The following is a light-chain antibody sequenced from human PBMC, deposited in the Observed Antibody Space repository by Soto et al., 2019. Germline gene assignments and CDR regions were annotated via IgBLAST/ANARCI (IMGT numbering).Light chain of an antibody. J-gene: IGLJ1*01. Sequence: QSVLSQPPSVSAAPGQRVTISCSGSTSNIGKYYVSWYQQVPGTAPRLLIYDNNQRPSGIPDRFSGSKSGTSATLAITGLQTGDEADYYCATWDGGLTPQGVFGTGTNLTVL. CDR1: TSNIGKYY. CDR3: ATWDGGLTPQGV. V-gene: IGLV1-51*01. CDR2: DNN.